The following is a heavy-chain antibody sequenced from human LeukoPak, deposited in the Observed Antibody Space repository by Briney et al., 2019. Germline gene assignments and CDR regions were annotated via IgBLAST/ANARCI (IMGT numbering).Heavy chain of an antibody. Sequence: SETLSLTCTVSGASISSHHWSWIRQPPGKGLEWIGYIYYSGSTNYNPSLKSRVTISVDTSKNQFSLKLSSVTAADTAVYYCAREGYYDSSGYYSRTFEIWGQGTMVTVSS. CDR1: GASISSHH. J-gene: IGHJ3*02. CDR2: IYYSGST. CDR3: AREGYYDSSGYYSRTFEI. D-gene: IGHD3-22*01. V-gene: IGHV4-59*11.